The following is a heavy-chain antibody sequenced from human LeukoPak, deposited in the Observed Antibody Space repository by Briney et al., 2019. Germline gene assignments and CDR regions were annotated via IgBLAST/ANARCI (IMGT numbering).Heavy chain of an antibody. CDR3: ARASTYYYDSSGYGLLHHFDY. D-gene: IGHD3-22*01. Sequence: SETLSLTCTVSGGSISSYYWSWIRQPPGKGLEWIGYIYYSGSTNYNPSLKSRVTISVDTSKNQFSLKLSSVTAAYTAVYYCARASTYYYDSSGYGLLHHFDYWGQGTLVTVSS. CDR1: GGSISSYY. J-gene: IGHJ4*02. CDR2: IYYSGST. V-gene: IGHV4-59*01.